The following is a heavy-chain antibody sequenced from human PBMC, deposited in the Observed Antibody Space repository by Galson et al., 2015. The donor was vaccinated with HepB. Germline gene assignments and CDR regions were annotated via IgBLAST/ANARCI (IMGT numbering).Heavy chain of an antibody. V-gene: IGHV5-51*01. CDR3: ARQDTYYYDSSGYYFQSYGMDV. CDR2: IYPGDSDT. J-gene: IGHJ6*02. D-gene: IGHD3-22*01. CDR1: GYSFTSYW. Sequence: QSGAEVKKPGESLKISCKGSGYSFTSYWIGWVRQMPGKGLEWMGIIYPGDSDTRYSPSFQGQVTISADKSISTAYLQWSSLKASDTAMYYCARQDTYYYDSSGYYFQSYGMDVWGQGTTVTVSS.